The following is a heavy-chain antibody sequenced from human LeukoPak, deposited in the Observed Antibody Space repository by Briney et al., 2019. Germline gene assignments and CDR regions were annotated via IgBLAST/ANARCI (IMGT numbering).Heavy chain of an antibody. V-gene: IGHV4-4*07. CDR2: IYTSGST. Sequence: PSETLSLTCTVSGGSISNYYWSWIRQPAGKGLEWIGRIYTSGSTNYNPSLKSRVTLSVDTSKNQFSLKLSSVTAADTAVYYCARERYFGSGSLLYYSGMDVWGQGTTVTVPS. D-gene: IGHD3-10*01. J-gene: IGHJ6*02. CDR3: ARERYFGSGSLLYYSGMDV. CDR1: GGSISNYY.